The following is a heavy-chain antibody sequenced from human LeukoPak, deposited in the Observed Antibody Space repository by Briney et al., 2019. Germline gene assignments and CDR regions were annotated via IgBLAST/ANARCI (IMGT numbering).Heavy chain of an antibody. CDR3: VRALMGTADY. V-gene: IGHV3-74*01. Sequence: GGSLRLSCAASGFTSTSHWMDWVRQAPGQGLVWVSRITSDGSSTNYADSVKGRFTISRDNAKNTLYLQMNSLRAEDTAVYYCVRALMGTADYWGQGTLVTVSS. D-gene: IGHD2-21*02. J-gene: IGHJ4*02. CDR1: GFTSTSHW. CDR2: ITSDGSST.